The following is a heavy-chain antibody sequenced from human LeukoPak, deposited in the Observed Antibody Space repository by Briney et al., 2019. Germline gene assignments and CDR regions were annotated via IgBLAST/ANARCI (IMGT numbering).Heavy chain of an antibody. V-gene: IGHV4-59*01. J-gene: IGHJ4*02. CDR2: IYYSGST. CDR3: ARLVVSSWYHEVPRGRDY. Sequence: SETLSLTCTVSGGSISSYYWSWIRQPPGKGLEWIGYIYYSGSTNYNPSLKSRVTISVDTSKNQFSLKLSSVTAADTAVYYCARLVVSSWYHEVPRGRDYWGQGTLVTVSS. D-gene: IGHD6-13*01. CDR1: GGSISSYY.